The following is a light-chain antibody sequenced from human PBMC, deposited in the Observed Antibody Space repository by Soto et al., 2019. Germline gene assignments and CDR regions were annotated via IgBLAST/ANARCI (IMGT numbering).Light chain of an antibody. V-gene: IGLV1-47*01. CDR1: SSNIGTNY. Sequence: QSVLTQPPSASATPGQRVTISCSGSSSNIGTNYVYWYQHLPGTAPKLLIYRNDQRPSGVPDRFSGSMSGTAASLAIGGLRSEDEADYYCAAWDDSLSGVVFGGGTKLTVI. J-gene: IGLJ2*01. CDR2: RND. CDR3: AAWDDSLSGVV.